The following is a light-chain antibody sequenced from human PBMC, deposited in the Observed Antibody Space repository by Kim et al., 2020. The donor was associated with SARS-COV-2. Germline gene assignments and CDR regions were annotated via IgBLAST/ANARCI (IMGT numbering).Light chain of an antibody. CDR2: EGT. Sequence: QSALTQPASVSGSPGQAITISCTGISRDAGSHKFVSWYQQHPGKAPKLIIYEGTKRPSGVSGRFSGSKSGDTASLIISGLQPEDEADYHCCSSGDTRILFFGGGTRLTVL. V-gene: IGLV2-23*01. CDR1: SRDAGSHKF. CDR3: CSSGDTRILF. J-gene: IGLJ2*01.